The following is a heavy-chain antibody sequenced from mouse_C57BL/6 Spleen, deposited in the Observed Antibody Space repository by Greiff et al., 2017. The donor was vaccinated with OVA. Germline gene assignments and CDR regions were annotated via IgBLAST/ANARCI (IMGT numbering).Heavy chain of an antibody. Sequence: QVQLKESGPELVKPGASVKISCKASGYAFSSSWMNWVKQRPGKGLEWIGRIYPGDGDPNYNGKFKGKATLTADKSSSTSYMQLSSLTSEDSAVYFCARKGYSNYNYFDYWGQGTTLTVSS. CDR2: IYPGDGDP. V-gene: IGHV1-82*01. CDR1: GYAFSSSW. D-gene: IGHD2-5*01. CDR3: ARKGYSNYNYFDY. J-gene: IGHJ2*01.